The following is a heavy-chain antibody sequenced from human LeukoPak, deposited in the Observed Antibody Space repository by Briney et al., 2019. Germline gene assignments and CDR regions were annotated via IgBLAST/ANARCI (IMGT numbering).Heavy chain of an antibody. J-gene: IGHJ4*02. CDR3: ARGPSGSDY. D-gene: IGHD3-10*01. Sequence: ASVKVSCKVSGYTFTGYYLHWLRQAPGQGLEWMGRINPSGGGTNYAQKFQGRVTMTRDTSINTAYMDLSSLRSDDTAVYYCARGPSGSDYWGQGTLVTVSP. CDR1: GYTFTGYY. V-gene: IGHV1-2*06. CDR2: INPSGGGT.